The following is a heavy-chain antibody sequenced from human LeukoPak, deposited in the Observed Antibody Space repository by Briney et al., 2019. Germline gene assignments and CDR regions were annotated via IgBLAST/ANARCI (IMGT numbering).Heavy chain of an antibody. V-gene: IGHV4-34*01. CDR2: INHSGST. Sequence: SETLSLSCAVYGGSFSGYYWSWSRQPPGKGLEWIGEINHSGSTNYNPSLKSRVTISVDTSKNQFSLKLSSVTAADTAVYYCARTSRYCSSTSCAPLDYWGQGTLVTVSS. J-gene: IGHJ4*02. CDR1: GGSFSGYY. CDR3: ARTSRYCSSTSCAPLDY. D-gene: IGHD2-2*01.